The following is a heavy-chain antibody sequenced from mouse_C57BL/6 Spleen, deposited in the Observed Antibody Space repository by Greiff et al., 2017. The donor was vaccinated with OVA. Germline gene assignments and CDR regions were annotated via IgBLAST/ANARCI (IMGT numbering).Heavy chain of an antibody. CDR1: GYTFTSYW. D-gene: IGHD1-1*01. Sequence: QVQLQQPGAELVRPGSSVKLSCKASGYTFTSYWMDWVKQRPGQGLEWIGNIYPSDSETHYNQKFKDKATLTVDKSSSTAYMQLSSLTSEDSAVYYCARWGTTGMDYGGKGTSATVSS. CDR3: ARWGTTGMDY. CDR2: IYPSDSET. J-gene: IGHJ4*01. V-gene: IGHV1-61*01.